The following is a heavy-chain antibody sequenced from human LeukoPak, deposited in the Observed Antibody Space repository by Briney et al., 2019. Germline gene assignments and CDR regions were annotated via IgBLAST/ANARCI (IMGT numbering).Heavy chain of an antibody. Sequence: PGGSLRLSCAASGFTFSSYLMSWVRQAPGKGLEWVANIKQDGSEKYYVDSVKGRFTISRDNAKNSLYLQMNSLRTEDTAVCYCARRRCSSTSCFEDYWGQGTLVTVSS. CDR1: GFTFSSYL. V-gene: IGHV3-7*01. CDR3: ARRRCSSTSCFEDY. CDR2: IKQDGSEK. D-gene: IGHD2-2*01. J-gene: IGHJ4*02.